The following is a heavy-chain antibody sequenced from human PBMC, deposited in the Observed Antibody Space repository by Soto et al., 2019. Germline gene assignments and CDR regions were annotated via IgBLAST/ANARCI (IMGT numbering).Heavy chain of an antibody. J-gene: IGHJ6*02. Sequence: GGSLRLSCAASGFTFISYDMNWVRQAPGKGLEWVSYISSNSYTIYYADSVKGRFTISRDNAKNSLYLQMNSLRDEDTAVYYCARDSVVVAAKLYNGMDVRGQGTAVTVSS. CDR1: GFTFISYD. V-gene: IGHV3-48*02. D-gene: IGHD2-15*01. CDR2: ISSNSYTI. CDR3: ARDSVVVAAKLYNGMDV.